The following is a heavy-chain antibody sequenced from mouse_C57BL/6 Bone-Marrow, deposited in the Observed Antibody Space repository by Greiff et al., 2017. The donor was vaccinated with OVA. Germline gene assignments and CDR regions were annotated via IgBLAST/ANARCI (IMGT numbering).Heavy chain of an antibody. CDR2: INPNNGGT. CDR1: GYTFTDYY. D-gene: IGHD1-1*01. V-gene: IGHV1-26*01. J-gene: IGHJ4*01. Sequence: VQLQQSGPELVKPGASVKISCKASGYTFTDYYMNWVKQSHGKSLEWIGDINPNNGGTSYNQKFKGKATLTVDKSSSTAYMELRSLTSEDSAVYYCARSLYYGPYAMDYWGQVTSVTVSS. CDR3: ARSLYYGPYAMDY.